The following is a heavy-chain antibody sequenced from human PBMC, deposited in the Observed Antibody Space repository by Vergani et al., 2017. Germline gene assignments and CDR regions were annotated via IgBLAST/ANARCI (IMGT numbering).Heavy chain of an antibody. CDR3: ARENSGSWKGGYYYYGMDV. V-gene: IGHV4-4*07. Sequence: QVQLQESGPGLVKPSETLSLTCTVSGGSISSYYWSWIRQPAGRGLEWIGRIYTSGSTNYNPSLKSRVTMSVDTSKNQFSLKLSSVTAADTAVYYYARENSGSWKGGYYYYGMDVWGQGTTVTVSS. J-gene: IGHJ6*02. CDR1: GGSISSYY. CDR2: IYTSGST. D-gene: IGHD6-6*01.